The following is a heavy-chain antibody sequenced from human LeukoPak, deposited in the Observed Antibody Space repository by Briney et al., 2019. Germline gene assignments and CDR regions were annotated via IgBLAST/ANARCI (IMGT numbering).Heavy chain of an antibody. J-gene: IGHJ4*02. Sequence: GGSLRLSCAASGFTVSSNYMSWVRQAPGKGLEWVSAISGSGGSTYYADSVKGRFTISRDNSKNTLYLQMNSLRAEDTAVYYCAKDSGGDYYDSSGYNYWGQGALVTVSS. CDR2: ISGSGGST. CDR1: GFTVSSNY. D-gene: IGHD3-22*01. CDR3: AKDSGGDYYDSSGYNY. V-gene: IGHV3-23*01.